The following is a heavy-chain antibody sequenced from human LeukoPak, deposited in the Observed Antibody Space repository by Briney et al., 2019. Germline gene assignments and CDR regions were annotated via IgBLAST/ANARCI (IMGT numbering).Heavy chain of an antibody. CDR2: ISDSGGST. Sequence: GGSLRLSCAASGFTFSTYVMNWVRQAPGKGLEWVSTISDSGGSTYYADSVKGRFTISRHNSKNTLYLQMSSLRAEDTAVYFCARSAARLRYYYAMDVWGQGTTVTVCS. V-gene: IGHV3-23*01. D-gene: IGHD6-6*01. CDR3: ARSAARLRYYYAMDV. J-gene: IGHJ6*02. CDR1: GFTFSTYV.